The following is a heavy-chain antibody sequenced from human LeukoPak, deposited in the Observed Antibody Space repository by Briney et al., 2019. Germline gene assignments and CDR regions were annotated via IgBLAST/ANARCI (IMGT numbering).Heavy chain of an antibody. D-gene: IGHD3-10*01. V-gene: IGHV4-30-4*07. CDR3: ARDILYYGSGSYYTPYMDV. Sequence: PSETLSLTCAVSGGSISSGGYSWSWIRQPPGKGLEWIGYIYYSGSTYYNPSLKSRVTISVDTSKNQFSLKLSSVTAADTAVYYCARDILYYGSGSYYTPYMDVWGKGTTVTVSS. J-gene: IGHJ6*03. CDR1: GGSISSGGYS. CDR2: IYYSGST.